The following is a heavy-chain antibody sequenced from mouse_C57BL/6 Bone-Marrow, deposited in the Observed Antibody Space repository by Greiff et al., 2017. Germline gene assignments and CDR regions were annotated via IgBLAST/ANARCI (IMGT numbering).Heavy chain of an antibody. CDR1: GYTFTSYG. CDR2: IYPRSGNT. Sequence: QVQLQQSGAELARPGASVTLSCKASGYTFTSYGISWVKQRTGQGLEWIGEIYPRSGNTYYNEKFKGKATLTADKSSSTAYMELRSLTSEDSAVYFCAREATTVVARYAMDYWGQGTSVTVSS. J-gene: IGHJ4*01. CDR3: AREATTVVARYAMDY. V-gene: IGHV1-81*01. D-gene: IGHD1-1*01.